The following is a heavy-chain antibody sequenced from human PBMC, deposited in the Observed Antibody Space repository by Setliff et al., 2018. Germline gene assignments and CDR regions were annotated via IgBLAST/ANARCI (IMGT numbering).Heavy chain of an antibody. CDR3: AREHVSGHSEY. CDR2: VYPGDSDT. J-gene: IGHJ4*02. Sequence: PGESLKISCKGSGYRFTTYWIAWVRQKPGKGLEWMGIVYPGDSDTQYSPSFQGQVTFSSDKSINTAYLHLSSLTASDTAMYYCAREHVSGHSEYWGQGTLVTVSS. V-gene: IGHV5-51*01. CDR1: GYRFTTYW. D-gene: IGHD1-26*01.